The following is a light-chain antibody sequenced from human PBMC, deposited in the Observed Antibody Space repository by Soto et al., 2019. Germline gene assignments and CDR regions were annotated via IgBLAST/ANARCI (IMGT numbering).Light chain of an antibody. CDR2: YSN. Sequence: QSVLTQSASASGTPGQRVTISCSGGTSNIGKNAVYWFQLLPGTAPKLLIYYSNHRPSGISDRFSGSKSGTSASLAIRGLRPEDEADYYCAAWDDRLRGYVFATGTKVTVL. J-gene: IGLJ1*01. CDR3: AAWDDRLRGYV. CDR1: TSNIGKNA. V-gene: IGLV1-47*01.